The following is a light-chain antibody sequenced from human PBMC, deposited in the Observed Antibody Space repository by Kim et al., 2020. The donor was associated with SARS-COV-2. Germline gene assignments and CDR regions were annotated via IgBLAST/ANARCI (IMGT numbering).Light chain of an antibody. CDR2: GTS. Sequence: SVSRGERATLSCRASQSVSSNLAWYQQKPGQAPRLLIYGTSTSPGIPARFSGSGSGTEFTLTISSLQSEDFAVYYCQQYNNWPWTFGQGTKVDIK. V-gene: IGKV3-15*01. CDR3: QQYNNWPWT. CDR1: QSVSSN. J-gene: IGKJ1*01.